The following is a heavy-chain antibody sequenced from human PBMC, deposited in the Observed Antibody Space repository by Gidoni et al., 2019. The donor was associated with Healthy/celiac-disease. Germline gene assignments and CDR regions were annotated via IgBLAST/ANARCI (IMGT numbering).Heavy chain of an antibody. V-gene: IGHV3-48*03. Sequence: EVQLVESGGGLVQPGGSLRLSCAASGFTFSSYEMNWVRQAPGKGLEWVSYISSSGSTIYYADSVKGRFTISRDNAKNSLYLQMNSLRAEDTAVYYCARGIRFLEWLLSGGYFDYWGQGTLVTVSS. CDR3: ARGIRFLEWLLSGGYFDY. CDR2: ISSSGSTI. CDR1: GFTFSSYE. J-gene: IGHJ4*02. D-gene: IGHD3-3*01.